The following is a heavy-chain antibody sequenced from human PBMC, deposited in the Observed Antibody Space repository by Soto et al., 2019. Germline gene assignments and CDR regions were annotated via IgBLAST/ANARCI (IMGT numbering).Heavy chain of an antibody. D-gene: IGHD3-22*01. J-gene: IGHJ2*01. Sequence: PSVKVSCKASGGTFSSYTISWVRQAPGQGLEWMGRIIPILGIANYAQKFQGRVTITADKSTSTAYMELSSLRSEDTAVYYCARESGGYYDSSGYKAYFDLWGRGTLVTVSS. V-gene: IGHV1-69*04. CDR1: GGTFSSYT. CDR2: IIPILGIA. CDR3: ARESGGYYDSSGYKAYFDL.